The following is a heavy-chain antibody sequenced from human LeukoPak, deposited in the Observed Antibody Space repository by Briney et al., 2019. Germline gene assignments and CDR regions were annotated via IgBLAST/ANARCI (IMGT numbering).Heavy chain of an antibody. V-gene: IGHV3-74*01. CDR3: VRESSGDAY. Sequence: GGSLRLSCAASGFIFSNYWMHWVRQHPGKEPVWVARVTGEGSSIYADSVKGRFTISRDNDKNRVSLQMNSLRVEDTGVYYCVRESSGDAYWGQGTLVTVS. CDR2: VTGEGSS. D-gene: IGHD2-15*01. J-gene: IGHJ4*02. CDR1: GFIFSNYW.